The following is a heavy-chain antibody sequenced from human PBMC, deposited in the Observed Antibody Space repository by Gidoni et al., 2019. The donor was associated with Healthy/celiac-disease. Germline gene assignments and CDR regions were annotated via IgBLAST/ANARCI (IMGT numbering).Heavy chain of an antibody. CDR3: TTTYRYCSSTSCYISWFDP. J-gene: IGHJ5*02. Sequence: EVQLVESGGGLVKPGGSLRLSCAASGFTFSNAWMNWVRQAPGKGLEWVGRIKSKTDGGTTDYAAPVKGRFTISRDDSKNTLYLQMNSLKTEDTAVYYCTTTYRYCSSTSCYISWFDPWGQGTLVTVSS. CDR1: GFTFSNAW. CDR2: IKSKTDGGTT. V-gene: IGHV3-15*07. D-gene: IGHD2-2*02.